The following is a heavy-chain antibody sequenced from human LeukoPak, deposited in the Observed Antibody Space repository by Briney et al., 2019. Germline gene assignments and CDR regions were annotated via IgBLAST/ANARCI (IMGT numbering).Heavy chain of an antibody. CDR3: ARHWFRGSHYARYDS. D-gene: IGHD1-26*01. CDR1: GASISSSSYS. V-gene: IGHV4-39*01. Sequence: TSETLSLTCTVSGASISSSSYSWDWLRQPPGEGLEWIGSIFYSGNTYFNPSLKSRVSISVDTSKNQFSLRLTSVTAADTAVFCARHWFRGSHYARYDSWGQGTLVTVSS. CDR2: IFYSGNT. J-gene: IGHJ5*01.